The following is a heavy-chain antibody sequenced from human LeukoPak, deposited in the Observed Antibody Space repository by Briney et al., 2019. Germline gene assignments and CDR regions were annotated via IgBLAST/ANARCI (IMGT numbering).Heavy chain of an antibody. CDR2: IYYSGST. CDR3: ARLPYSSGWYVY. J-gene: IGHJ4*02. V-gene: IGHV4-59*01. CDR1: GGSISGYY. Sequence: PSETLSLTCSVSGGSISGYYWSWIRQPPGKGLEWIGYIYYSGSTNYNPSLKSRVTISVDTSKNQFSLKLSSVTAADTAVYYCARLPYSSGWYVYWGQGTLVAVSS. D-gene: IGHD6-19*01.